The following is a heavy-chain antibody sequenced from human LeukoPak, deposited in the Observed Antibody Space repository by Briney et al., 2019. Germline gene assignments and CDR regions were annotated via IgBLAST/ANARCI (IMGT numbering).Heavy chain of an antibody. V-gene: IGHV3-23*01. CDR3: AKGGSGTAYGHVDY. Sequence: GGSLRLSCAASGFTFSSYAMSWVRQAPGKGLEWVSGISGSDGSTYYADSVKGRFTIPRDNSKKTLYMQMNRLRDEDTAVYYCAKGGSGTAYGHVDYWGQGTLVTVSS. J-gene: IGHJ4*02. CDR2: ISGSDGST. CDR1: GFTFSSYA. D-gene: IGHD2-15*01.